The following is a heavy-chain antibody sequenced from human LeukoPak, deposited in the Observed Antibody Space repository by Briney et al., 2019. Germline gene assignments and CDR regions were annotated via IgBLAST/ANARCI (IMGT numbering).Heavy chain of an antibody. CDR3: ARGGAADY. CDR1: GFTFSSYA. V-gene: IGHV3-23*01. CDR2: ISGSGGST. D-gene: IGHD1-26*01. J-gene: IGHJ4*02. Sequence: GGSLRLSCAASGFTFSSYAMSWVRQAPGKGLEWVSAISGSGGSTYYADSVKGRFTISRDNAKNSLYLQMNSLRAEDTAAYYCARGGAADYWGQGTLVTVSS.